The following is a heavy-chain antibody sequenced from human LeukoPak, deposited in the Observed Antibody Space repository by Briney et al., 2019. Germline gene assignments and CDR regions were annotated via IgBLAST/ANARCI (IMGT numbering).Heavy chain of an antibody. CDR1: GYTFTGYY. Sequence: ASVKVSCKASGYTFTGYYMHWVRQAPGQGLEWMGRINPNSGGTNYAQKFQGRVTMTRDTSTSTVYMELSSLRSEDTAVYYCARVLEKYYYDSSGTFDYWGQGTLVTVSS. CDR2: INPNSGGT. J-gene: IGHJ4*02. V-gene: IGHV1-2*06. D-gene: IGHD3-22*01. CDR3: ARVLEKYYYDSSGTFDY.